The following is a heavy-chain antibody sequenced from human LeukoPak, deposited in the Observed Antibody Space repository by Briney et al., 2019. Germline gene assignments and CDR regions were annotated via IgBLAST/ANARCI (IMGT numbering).Heavy chain of an antibody. Sequence: GGSLRLSCVPSGFIFSTYSMNWVRQAPGKGLEWVSYISSDSSIIYYADSVKGRFIISRDNAKNSLFLQMNSLRDGETAVYYCARDNIAGVSGNYWGQGTLVTVSS. D-gene: IGHD6-13*01. V-gene: IGHV3-48*02. CDR1: GFIFSTYS. CDR3: ARDNIAGVSGNY. J-gene: IGHJ4*02. CDR2: ISSDSSII.